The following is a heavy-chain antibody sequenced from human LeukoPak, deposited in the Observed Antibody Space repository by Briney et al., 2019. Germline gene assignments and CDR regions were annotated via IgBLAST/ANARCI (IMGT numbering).Heavy chain of an antibody. CDR3: ARVGSSGCYHWFTP. D-gene: IGHD6-19*01. J-gene: IGHJ5*02. Sequence: ASVTVSCKASGYTFTGYYLHWVRQAPGEGLEWMGWIKPISGVTVSAQMLQGRVTITREKSTSTVYMELSRLRADETGIYFCARVGSSGCYHWFTPWGQGTLVTVSS. CDR2: IKPISGVT. V-gene: IGHV1-2*02. CDR1: GYTFTGYY.